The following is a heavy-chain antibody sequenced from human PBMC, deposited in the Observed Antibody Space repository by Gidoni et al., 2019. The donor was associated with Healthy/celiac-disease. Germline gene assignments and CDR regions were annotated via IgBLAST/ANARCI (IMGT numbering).Heavy chain of an antibody. V-gene: IGHV3-23*01. D-gene: IGHD1-26*01. J-gene: IGHJ6*02. CDR3: AKVWMGVQNYYYYGMDV. Sequence: EVQLLESGGGLVQPGGSLRLSCAASGFTFSSYAMSWVRQAPGKGLEWVSAISGSGGSTYYADSVKGRFTISRDNSKNTLYLQMNSLRAEDTAVYYCAKVWMGVQNYYYYGMDVWGQGTTVTVSS. CDR1: GFTFSSYA. CDR2: ISGSGGST.